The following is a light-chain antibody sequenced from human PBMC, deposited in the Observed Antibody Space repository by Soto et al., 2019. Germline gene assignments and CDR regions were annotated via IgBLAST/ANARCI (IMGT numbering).Light chain of an antibody. CDR2: GNT. CDR1: SSNIGAGYE. J-gene: IGLJ1*01. Sequence: QSALTQPPSVSGAPGQRVTISCTGSSSNIGAGYEVHWFQQLPGTAPTLLIYGNTNRPSGVPDRFSGSKSDTSASLAITGLQPEDEADYYCQSYDSSLSVLYVFGTGTKVTVL. V-gene: IGLV1-40*01. CDR3: QSYDSSLSVLYV.